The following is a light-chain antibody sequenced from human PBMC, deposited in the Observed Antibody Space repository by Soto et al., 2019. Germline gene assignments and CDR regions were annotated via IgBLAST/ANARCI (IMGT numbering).Light chain of an antibody. CDR2: GNS. CDR1: SSNIGAGYD. J-gene: IGLJ3*02. V-gene: IGLV1-40*01. Sequence: QSVLTQPPSVSGAPGQRVTISCTESSSNIGAGYDVHWYQQLPGTAPKLLIYGNSNRPSGVPDRFSGSKSGTSASLANTGLQAEDEADYYCQSYDSSLSGWVFGGGTKLTVL. CDR3: QSYDSSLSGWV.